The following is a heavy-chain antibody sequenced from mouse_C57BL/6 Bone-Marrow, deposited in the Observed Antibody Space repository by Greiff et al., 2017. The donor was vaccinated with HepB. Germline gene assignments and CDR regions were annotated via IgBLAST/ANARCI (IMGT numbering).Heavy chain of an antibody. J-gene: IGHJ4*01. D-gene: IGHD2-2*01. CDR1: GFTFSDYG. CDR2: ISSGSSTI. V-gene: IGHV5-17*01. Sequence: DVQLQESGGGLVKPGGSLKLSCAASGFTFSDYGMHWVRQAPEKGLEWVAYISSGSSTIYYADTVKGRFTISRDNAKNTLFLQMTSLRSEDTAMYYCARFSTMVTTGYYYAMDYWGQGTSVTVSS. CDR3: ARFSTMVTTGYYYAMDY.